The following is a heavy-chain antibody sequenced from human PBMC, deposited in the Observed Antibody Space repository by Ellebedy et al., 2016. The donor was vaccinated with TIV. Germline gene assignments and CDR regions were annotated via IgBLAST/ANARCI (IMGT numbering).Heavy chain of an antibody. CDR3: TRGWSSRGGGLDV. CDR1: GDSVSSNSAT. J-gene: IGHJ6*02. CDR2: TYYRSKWYN. V-gene: IGHV6-1*01. D-gene: IGHD6-6*01. Sequence: MPSETLSLTCAISGDSVSSNSATWNWIRQSPSRGLEWLGRTYYRSKWYNDYEVSVKSRITINPDTSKNQFSLQLNSVTPEDTAVYFCTRGWSSRGGGLDVWGQGTTVTVSS.